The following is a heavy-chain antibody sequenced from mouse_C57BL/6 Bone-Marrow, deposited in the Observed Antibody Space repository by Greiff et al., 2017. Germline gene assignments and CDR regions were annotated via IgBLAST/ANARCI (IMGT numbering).Heavy chain of an antibody. J-gene: IGHJ3*01. CDR3: ARSRQLRLPWFAY. CDR1: GYTFTSYW. CDR2: IDPNSGGT. Sequence: VQLQQSGAELVKPGASVKLSCKASGYTFTSYWMHWVKQRPGRGLEWIGRIDPNSGGTKYNEKFKSKATLTVDKPSSTAYIQLSSLTSEDSAVYYCARSRQLRLPWFAYWGQGTLVTVSA. V-gene: IGHV1-72*01. D-gene: IGHD3-2*02.